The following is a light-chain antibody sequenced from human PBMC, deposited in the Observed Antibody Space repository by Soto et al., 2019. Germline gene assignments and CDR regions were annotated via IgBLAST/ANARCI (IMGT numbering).Light chain of an antibody. V-gene: IGLV2-18*01. CDR3: SLYTSSSTVV. CDR1: SSDVGSYNR. Sequence: QSALTQPPSVSGSPGQSVTISCTGTSSDVGSYNRVSWYQQPPGTAPKLMIYKVSNPPSGVPDRFSGSKSGNTASLTISGLQAEDEADYYCSLYTSSSTVVFGGGTKLTVL. J-gene: IGLJ2*01. CDR2: KVS.